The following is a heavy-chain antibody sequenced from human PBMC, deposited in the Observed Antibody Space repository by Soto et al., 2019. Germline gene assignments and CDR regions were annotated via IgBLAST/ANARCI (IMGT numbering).Heavy chain of an antibody. J-gene: IGHJ5*02. CDR1: GGTFSSYA. CDR3: ARSPEKGLRLTQAFDP. D-gene: IGHD6-6*01. V-gene: IGHV1-69*13. CDR2: IIPIFGTA. Sequence: SVKVSCKASGGTFSSYAISWVRQAPGQGLEWMGGIIPIFGTANYAQKFQGRVTITADESTSTAYMELSSLRSEDTAVYYCARSPEKGLRLTQAFDPWGQGTLVTVCS.